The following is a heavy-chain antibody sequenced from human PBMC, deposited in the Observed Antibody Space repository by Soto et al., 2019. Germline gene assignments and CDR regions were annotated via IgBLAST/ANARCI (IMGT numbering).Heavy chain of an antibody. Sequence: TSETLSLTCTVSGGSISSYYWSWIRQPPGKGLEWIGYIYYSGSTNYNPSLKSRVTISVDTSKNQFSLKLSSVTAADTAVYYCARSGIYYDILTGPLYYYYGMDVWGQGTTVTVSS. CDR1: GGSISSYY. V-gene: IGHV4-59*01. D-gene: IGHD3-9*01. CDR2: IYYSGST. J-gene: IGHJ6*02. CDR3: ARSGIYYDILTGPLYYYYGMDV.